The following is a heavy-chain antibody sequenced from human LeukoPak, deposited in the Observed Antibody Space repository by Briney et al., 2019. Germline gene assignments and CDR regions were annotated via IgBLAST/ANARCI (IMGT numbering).Heavy chain of an antibody. V-gene: IGHV1-24*01. J-gene: IGHJ6*03. D-gene: IGHD2-2*01. CDR3: ATLGAYPHYYYHMDV. CDR1: GYTLTELS. CDR2: FDPEDGET. Sequence: ASVKVSCKVSGYTLTELSMHWVRQAPGKGLEWMGGFDPEDGETIYAQKFQGRVTMTEDTSTDTAYMEPSSLRSEDTAVYYCATLGAYPHYYYHMDVWGKGTTVTVSS.